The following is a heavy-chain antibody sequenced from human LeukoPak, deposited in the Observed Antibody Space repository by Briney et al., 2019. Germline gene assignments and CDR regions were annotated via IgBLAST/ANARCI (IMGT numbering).Heavy chain of an antibody. CDR3: ARGDDCSSTSCYKDGRGRHFDY. J-gene: IGHJ4*02. V-gene: IGHV4-30-2*01. CDR2: IYHSGST. CDR1: GGSISSGGYS. Sequence: SETLSLTCAVSGGSISSGGYSWSWIRQPPGKGLEWIGYIYHSGSTYYNPSLKSRVTISVDTSKDQFSLKLSSVTAADTAVYYCARGDDCSSTSCYKDGRGRHFDYWGQGTLVTVSS. D-gene: IGHD2-2*02.